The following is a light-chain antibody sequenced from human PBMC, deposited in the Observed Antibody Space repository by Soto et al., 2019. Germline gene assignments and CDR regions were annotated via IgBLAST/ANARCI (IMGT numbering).Light chain of an antibody. CDR1: QNIDNY. Sequence: EVVLTQSPATLSLSPGERATLSCRASQNIDNYVAWYQQKFGQAPRLLISDASNRATGIPARFSGRGSGTEFTLTIDRLEPEDFAVYYCQHRSNWPRTFCGGTKVEIK. CDR2: DAS. CDR3: QHRSNWPRT. V-gene: IGKV3-11*01. J-gene: IGKJ4*01.